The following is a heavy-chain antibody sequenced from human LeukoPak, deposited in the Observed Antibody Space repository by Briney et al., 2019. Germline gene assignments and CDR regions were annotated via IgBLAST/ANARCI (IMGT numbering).Heavy chain of an antibody. CDR1: GFTFSSYG. J-gene: IGHJ3*02. V-gene: IGHV3-33*01. CDR3: ASTYDYGDYGGAFDI. D-gene: IGHD4-17*01. CDR2: IWYDGSNK. Sequence: GRSLRLSCAASGFTFSSYGMPWVRQAPGKGLEWVAVIWYDGSNKYYADSVKGRFTISRDNSKNTLYLQMNSLRAEDTAVYYCASTYDYGDYGGAFDIWGQGTMVTVSS.